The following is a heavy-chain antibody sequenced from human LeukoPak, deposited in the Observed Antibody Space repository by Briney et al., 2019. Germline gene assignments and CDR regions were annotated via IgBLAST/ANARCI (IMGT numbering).Heavy chain of an antibody. V-gene: IGHV4-31*03. CDR2: IYYSGST. CDR1: GGSISSGGYY. D-gene: IGHD6-13*01. CDR3: ARQLAAAGYYFDY. Sequence: PSETLSLTCTVSGGSISSGGYYWSWIRQHPGKGLEWIGYIYYSGSTNSNPSLRGRVTISVDTSNNQFSLKLSSVTAADTAVYYCARQLAAAGYYFDYWDQGTLVTVSS. J-gene: IGHJ4*02.